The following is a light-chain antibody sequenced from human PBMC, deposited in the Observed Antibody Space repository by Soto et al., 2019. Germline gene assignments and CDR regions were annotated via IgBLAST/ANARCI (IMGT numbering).Light chain of an antibody. CDR3: QQYEHLPT. CDR1: QNINNY. CDR2: DAS. Sequence: DIQMTQSPSSLSASVGDRVTITCQASQNINNYLYWYQQKPGRAPKLLIYDASNLEAGVPSRFRGKGSGTDVTFTISRLQPEDIATYYCQQYEHLPTFGQRTRLEI. V-gene: IGKV1-33*01. J-gene: IGKJ5*01.